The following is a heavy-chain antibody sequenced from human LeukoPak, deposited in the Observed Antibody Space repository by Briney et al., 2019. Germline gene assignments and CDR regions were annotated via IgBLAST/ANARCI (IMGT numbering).Heavy chain of an antibody. V-gene: IGHV3-21*01. D-gene: IGHD3-22*01. CDR2: ISSSSSYI. J-gene: IGHJ4*02. Sequence: PGGSLRLSCAASGFTFSSYSMNWVRQAPGKGLEWVSSISSSSSYIYCADSVKGRFTISRDNAKNSLYLQMNSLRAEDTAVYYCARDDSSGEPYFDYWGQGTLVTVSS. CDR3: ARDDSSGEPYFDY. CDR1: GFTFSSYS.